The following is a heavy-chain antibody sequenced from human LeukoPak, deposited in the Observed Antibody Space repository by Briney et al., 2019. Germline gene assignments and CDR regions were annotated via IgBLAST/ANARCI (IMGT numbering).Heavy chain of an antibody. J-gene: IGHJ4*02. CDR3: ARDVYSGYELGGY. Sequence: ASVKVSCKASGYTFTSYGISWVRQAPGQGLEWMGWISTYNGNTNYAQNFQGRVTMTTDTSTSTAYMELRSLRSDDTAVFYCARDVYSGYELGGYWGQGTLVTVSS. D-gene: IGHD5-12*01. V-gene: IGHV1-18*01. CDR2: ISTYNGNT. CDR1: GYTFTSYG.